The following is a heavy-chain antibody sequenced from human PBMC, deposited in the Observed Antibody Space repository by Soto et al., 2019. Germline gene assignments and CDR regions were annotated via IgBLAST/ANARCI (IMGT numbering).Heavy chain of an antibody. J-gene: IGHJ4*02. V-gene: IGHV3-23*01. Sequence: EVQLLESGGGLVQPGGSLRLSCAASGFTFSSYAMSWVRQAPGKGLEWVSAISGSGGSTYYADSVKGRFTIFRDNSKNTLYLQMNSLRAEDTAVYYCAKGYLGVVVAATDYWGQGTLVTVSS. CDR2: ISGSGGST. D-gene: IGHD2-15*01. CDR3: AKGYLGVVVAATDY. CDR1: GFTFSSYA.